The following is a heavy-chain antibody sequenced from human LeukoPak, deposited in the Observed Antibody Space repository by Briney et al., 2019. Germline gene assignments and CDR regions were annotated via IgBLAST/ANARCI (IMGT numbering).Heavy chain of an antibody. D-gene: IGHD3-10*01. CDR3: ARLTPGKNWFDP. V-gene: IGHV4-38-2*01. J-gene: IGHJ5*02. Sequence: PSETLSLTCAVSGYSINSAYYWGWIRQPPGKGLEWIASMYHSGITYYNSSLKSRATISVDTSKNQFSPKLNSVTAADTSVYYCARLTPGKNWFDPWGHGTLVTVSS. CDR2: MYHSGIT. CDR1: GYSINSAYY.